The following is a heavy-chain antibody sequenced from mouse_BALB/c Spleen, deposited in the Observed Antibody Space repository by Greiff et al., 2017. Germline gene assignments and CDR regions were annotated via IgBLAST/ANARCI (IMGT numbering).Heavy chain of an antibody. J-gene: IGHJ4*01. Sequence: VQLQQSGTVLARPGASVKMSCKATGYSFTSYWMHWVKQRPGQGLEWIGAIYPGNSDTSYNQKFKGKAKLTAVTSASTAYMELSSLTNEDSAVYYCTRQLVLGAMDYWGQGTSVTVSS. V-gene: IGHV1-5*01. CDR3: TRQLVLGAMDY. D-gene: IGHD3-1*01. CDR1: GYSFTSYW. CDR2: IYPGNSDT.